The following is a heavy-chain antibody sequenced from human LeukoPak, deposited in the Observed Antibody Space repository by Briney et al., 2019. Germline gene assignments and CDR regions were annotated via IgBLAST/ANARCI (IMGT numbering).Heavy chain of an antibody. J-gene: IGHJ5*02. V-gene: IGHV4-34*01. Sequence: SETLPLTCAVYGGSFSGYYWSWIRQPPGKGLEWTGEINHSGSTNYNPSLKSRVTISVDTSKNQFSLKLSSVTAADTAVYYCARGRRGDIVVVPAAPSSAGNWFDPWGQGTLVTVSS. CDR2: INHSGST. D-gene: IGHD2-2*01. CDR1: GGSFSGYY. CDR3: ARGRRGDIVVVPAAPSSAGNWFDP.